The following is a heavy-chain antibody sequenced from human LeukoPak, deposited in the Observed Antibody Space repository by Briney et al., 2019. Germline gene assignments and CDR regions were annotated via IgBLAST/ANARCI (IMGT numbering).Heavy chain of an antibody. CDR3: ARHVVVVPAAIGWFDP. Sequence: SETLSLTCTVSGGSISSYYWSWIRQPPGKGLEWIGYIYYSGSTNYNPSLKSRVTISVDTSKNQFSLKLSSVTAADTAVYYCARHVVVVPAAIGWFDPWGQGTLVTVSS. V-gene: IGHV4-59*01. CDR2: IYYSGST. CDR1: GGSISSYY. J-gene: IGHJ5*02. D-gene: IGHD2-2*01.